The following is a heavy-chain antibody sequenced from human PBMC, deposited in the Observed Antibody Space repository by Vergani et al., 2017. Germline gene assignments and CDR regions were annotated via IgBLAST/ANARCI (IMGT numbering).Heavy chain of an antibody. Sequence: QVQLQESGPGLVKPSETLSLTCAVSGFSIDNGYYWDWIRHPPGKGLEWIGSIYRTGRTHFNPSLKSRVTISVDTSNNHFSLRLNSLTAADTAVYYCARRSGIVYDIFSGTQYFFDFWGHGILVTVSS. CDR3: ARRSGIVYDIFSGTQYFFDF. J-gene: IGHJ4*01. D-gene: IGHD3-9*01. CDR2: IYRTGRT. CDR1: GFSIDNGYY. V-gene: IGHV4-38-2*01.